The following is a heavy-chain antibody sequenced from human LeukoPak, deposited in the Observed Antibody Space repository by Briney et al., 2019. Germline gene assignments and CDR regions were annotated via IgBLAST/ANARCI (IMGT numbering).Heavy chain of an antibody. CDR1: GGSISSSNW. Sequence: PSETLSLTCAVSGGSISSSNWWSWVRQSPGKGLEWIGEIYHSGSTNYNPSLKSRVTISVDNSKNQFSLKLSSVTAADTAVYYCARVRYDTSGTALVVAFDIWGQGTMVTVSS. D-gene: IGHD3-22*01. CDR3: ARVRYDTSGTALVVAFDI. J-gene: IGHJ3*02. V-gene: IGHV4-4*02. CDR2: IYHSGST.